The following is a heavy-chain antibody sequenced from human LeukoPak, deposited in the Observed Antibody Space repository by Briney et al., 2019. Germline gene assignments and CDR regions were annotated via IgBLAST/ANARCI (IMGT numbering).Heavy chain of an antibody. J-gene: IGHJ3*02. CDR1: GFAFSSYS. V-gene: IGHV3-48*01. CDR3: AKVGAPSAFDI. CDR2: ISSSSSTI. Sequence: GGSLRLSCAASGFAFSSYSMNWVRQAPGKGLEWVSYISSSSSTIYYADSVKGRFTISRDNSKNTLYLQMNSLRAEDTAVYYCAKVGAPSAFDIWGQGTMVTVSS. D-gene: IGHD3-16*01.